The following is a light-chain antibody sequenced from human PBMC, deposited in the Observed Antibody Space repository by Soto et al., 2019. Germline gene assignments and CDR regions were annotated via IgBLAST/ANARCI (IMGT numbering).Light chain of an antibody. J-gene: IGLJ2*01. CDR2: ISS. Sequence: QSVLTQPPSVSGTPGQRVTISCSGSSSNIGSNTINWYQQLPGTAPKLLIYISSQRPSGVPDRFSGSKSGTSASLAISGLQSEDEADYYCAAWDDSLNGVVIGGGTQLTVL. CDR3: AAWDDSLNGVV. V-gene: IGLV1-44*01. CDR1: SSNIGSNT.